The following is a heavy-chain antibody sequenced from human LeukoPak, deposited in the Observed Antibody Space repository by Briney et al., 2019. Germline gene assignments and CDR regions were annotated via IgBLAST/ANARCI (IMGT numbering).Heavy chain of an antibody. CDR2: ISSSSSYI. CDR3: ARLVRGDDYGDYDDY. D-gene: IGHD4-17*01. CDR1: GFTFSSYS. Sequence: GGSLRLSCAASGFTFSSYSMNWVRQAPGKGLEWVSSISSSSSYIYYADSVKGRFTISRDNAKNSLYLQMNSLGAEGTAVYYCARLVRGDDYGDYDDYWGQGTLVTVSS. J-gene: IGHJ4*02. V-gene: IGHV3-21*01.